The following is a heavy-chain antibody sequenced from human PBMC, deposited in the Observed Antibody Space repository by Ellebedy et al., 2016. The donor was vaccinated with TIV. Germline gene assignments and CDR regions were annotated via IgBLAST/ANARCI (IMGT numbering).Heavy chain of an antibody. Sequence: GESLKISXAASGFTFSSYTMRWVRQAPGKGLEWVSGISGSGGGTYYADSVKGRFTISRDNSKNTLYLQMNSLRVEDTAVYYCAKGITAAVVEGSLFDPWGQGTLVTVSS. J-gene: IGHJ5*02. V-gene: IGHV3-23*01. CDR3: AKGITAAVVEGSLFDP. D-gene: IGHD6-13*01. CDR2: ISGSGGGT. CDR1: GFTFSSYT.